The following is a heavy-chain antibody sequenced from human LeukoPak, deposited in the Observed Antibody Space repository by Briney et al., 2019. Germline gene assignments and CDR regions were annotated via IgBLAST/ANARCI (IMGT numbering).Heavy chain of an antibody. CDR1: GGTFSSYA. CDR2: IITIFGTA. Sequence: SVKVSCKASGGTFSSYAISWVRQASGQGLEWMGGIITIFGTANYAQKFQGRVTITTDESTSTAHMELSSLRSEDTAVYYCATQGITGTTQRVNDAFDIWGQGTMVTVSS. J-gene: IGHJ3*02. V-gene: IGHV1-69*05. D-gene: IGHD1-7*01. CDR3: ATQGITGTTQRVNDAFDI.